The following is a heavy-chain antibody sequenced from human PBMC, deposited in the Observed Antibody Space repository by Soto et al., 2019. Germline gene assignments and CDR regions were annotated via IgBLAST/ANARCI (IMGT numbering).Heavy chain of an antibody. V-gene: IGHV4-59*01. J-gene: IGHJ5*02. CDR1: GGSISHYY. CDR3: ATGREWYPKRNWFDP. Sequence: SETLSLTCTVSGGSISHYYWNWIRQPPGKGLEWIGYIYHSGSSNYNPSLKSRVTISVDTSKNQFSLKLSSVTAADTAVYYCATGREWYPKRNWFDPWGQGTLVTVSS. CDR2: IYHSGSS. D-gene: IGHD3-3*01.